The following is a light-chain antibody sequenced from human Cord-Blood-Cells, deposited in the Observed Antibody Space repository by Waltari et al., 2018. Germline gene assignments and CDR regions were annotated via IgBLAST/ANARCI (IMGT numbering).Light chain of an antibody. V-gene: IGLV1-44*01. Sequence: QSVLTQPPSASGTPGQRVTISCSGSSSNIGSNTVNWYQQLPGTAPKLLIYSNNRRPSGVPDRCSGSKSGTSASLAISALQSEDEADYYCAAWDDSLNGPVFGGGTKLTVL. CDR1: SSNIGSNT. CDR2: SNN. CDR3: AAWDDSLNGPV. J-gene: IGLJ3*02.